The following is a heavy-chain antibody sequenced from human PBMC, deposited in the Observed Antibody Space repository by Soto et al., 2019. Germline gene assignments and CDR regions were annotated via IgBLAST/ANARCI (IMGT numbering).Heavy chain of an antibody. CDR2: IGHSGSA. J-gene: IGHJ6*02. CDR1: GGSFIGYY. CDR3: ARGGNCIVSSCPLGSHYGMDV. V-gene: IGHV4-34*01. D-gene: IGHD2-15*01. Sequence: PSVTLSHTCAVDGGSFIGYYWTWIRQPPGKGLEWVGEIGHSGSATYSPSLKSRVTISVDTSDNQFSLRLGSVTAADTAVYYCARGGNCIVSSCPLGSHYGMDVWGQGTTVTVSS.